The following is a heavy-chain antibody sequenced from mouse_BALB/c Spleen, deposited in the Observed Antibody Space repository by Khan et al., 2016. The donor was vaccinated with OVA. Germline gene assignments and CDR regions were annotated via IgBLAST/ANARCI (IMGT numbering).Heavy chain of an antibody. J-gene: IGHJ4*01. CDR2: IWGDGSP. V-gene: IGHV2-3*01. Sequence: QVQLQEPGPGLVAPSQSLSITGTVSGFSLTSYGVNWVRQPTGKGLEWLGVIWGDGSPNHHSALISRLSISKDNSKSQVFLKLNSLQTDDTATYYCVKQNDRTLYAMDYWGQGTAVTVSS. CDR1: GFSLTSYG. CDR3: VKQNDRTLYAMDY.